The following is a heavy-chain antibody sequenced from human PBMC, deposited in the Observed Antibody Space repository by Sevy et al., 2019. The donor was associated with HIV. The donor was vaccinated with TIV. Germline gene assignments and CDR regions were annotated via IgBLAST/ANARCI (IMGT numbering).Heavy chain of an antibody. Sequence: GGSLRLSCAASGFTFSDYYMSWIRQAPGKGLEWISYISSSGSAIYYADSVKGRCTISRDNAKNSLYLQMNSLRAEDTAVCYCARDRYVGGYYDSSGYYYGDYWGQGTLVTVSS. V-gene: IGHV3-11*04. D-gene: IGHD3-22*01. CDR1: GFTFSDYY. CDR3: ARDRYVGGYYDSSGYYYGDY. CDR2: ISSSGSAI. J-gene: IGHJ4*02.